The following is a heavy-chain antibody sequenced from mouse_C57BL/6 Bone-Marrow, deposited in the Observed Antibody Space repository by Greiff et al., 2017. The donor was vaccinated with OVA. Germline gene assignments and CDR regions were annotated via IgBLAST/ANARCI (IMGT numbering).Heavy chain of an antibody. CDR3: ASSSLYGSRYDY. CDR1: GYTFTNYW. CDR2: IYPGGGYT. J-gene: IGHJ2*01. D-gene: IGHD1-1*01. Sequence: QVQLQQSGAELVRPGTSVKMSCKASGYTFTNYWIGWAKQRPGHGLEWIGDIYPGGGYTNYNEKFKGKATLTADKSSSTAYMQFRSLTSEDSAIYYCASSSLYGSRYDYWGQGTTLTVSS. V-gene: IGHV1-63*01.